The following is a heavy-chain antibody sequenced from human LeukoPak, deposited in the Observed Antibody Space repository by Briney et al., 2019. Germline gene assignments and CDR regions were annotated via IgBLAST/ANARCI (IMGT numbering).Heavy chain of an antibody. J-gene: IGHJ4*02. CDR1: GYTFSGHY. D-gene: IGHD3-22*01. V-gene: IGHV1-2*06. CDR2: INPNTGVT. Sequence: ASVKVSCKASGYTFSGHYLHWVRQAPGQGLEWMGRINPNTGVTQYTENFQGRVTMTGDTSISTAYMELNGLRSDDTAIYYCARGGVNYYDSTPQILFDYWGQGTLVTVSS. CDR3: ARGGVNYYDSTPQILFDY.